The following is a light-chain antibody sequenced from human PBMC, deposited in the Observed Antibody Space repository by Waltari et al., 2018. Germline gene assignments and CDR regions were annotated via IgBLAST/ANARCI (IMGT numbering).Light chain of an antibody. CDR3: SSYTSSTTLV. CDR2: DVS. V-gene: IGLV2-14*03. J-gene: IGLJ3*02. Sequence: QSALTQPASVSGSPGQSITISCTGTSRDVGGSNYVSWYQQHPGKVPKLMISDVSNRPSAVSYRFSGSKSGNTASLTISGRLGEDEADYYCSSYTSSTTLVFGGGTKLTVL. CDR1: SRDVGGSNY.